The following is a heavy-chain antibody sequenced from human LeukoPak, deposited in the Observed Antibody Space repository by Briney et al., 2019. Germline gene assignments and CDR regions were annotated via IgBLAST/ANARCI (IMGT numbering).Heavy chain of an antibody. CDR3: ARSYRAHQTFYSSHFFDY. CDR1: GGSFSGYY. CDR2: INHFGRT. J-gene: IGHJ4*02. D-gene: IGHD5-18*01. V-gene: IGHV4-34*01. Sequence: KASETLSLTCAVYGGSFSGYYWNWIRQPLGKGLEWIGEINHFGRTKYNPSLKSRVTISGDTSKNQFSLKINSLTAADTAVHYCARSYRAHQTFYSSHFFDYWGQGTLVTVSS.